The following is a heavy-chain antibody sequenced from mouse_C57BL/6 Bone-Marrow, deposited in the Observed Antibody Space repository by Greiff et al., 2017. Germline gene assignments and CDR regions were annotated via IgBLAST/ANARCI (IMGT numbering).Heavy chain of an antibody. J-gene: IGHJ1*03. CDR2: FYPGSGSI. D-gene: IGHD1-1*01. V-gene: IGHV1-62-2*01. Sequence: VKLKQSGAELVKPGASVKLSCKASGYTFTEYTIHWVKQRSGQGLEWIGWFYPGSGSIKYNEKFKDKATLTADKSSSTVYMELSRLTSEDSAVYFCARHEEGYYYGSSWYFDVWGTGTTVTVSS. CDR3: ARHEEGYYYGSSWYFDV. CDR1: GYTFTEYT.